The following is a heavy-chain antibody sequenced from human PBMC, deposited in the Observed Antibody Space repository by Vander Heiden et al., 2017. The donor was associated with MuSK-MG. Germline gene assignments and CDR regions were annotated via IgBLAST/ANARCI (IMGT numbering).Heavy chain of an antibody. J-gene: IGHJ6*03. V-gene: IGHV1-2*06. CDR3: ARSLIVVVPAAMPPNYYYYMDV. Sequence: QVQLVQSGAEVKKPGASVKVSCKASGYTFTGYYMHWVRQAPGQGLEWMGRINPNSGGTNYAQKFQGRVTMTRDTSISTAYMELSRLRSDDTAVYYCARSLIVVVPAAMPPNYYYYMDVWGKGTTVAVSS. CDR2: INPNSGGT. CDR1: GYTFTGYY. D-gene: IGHD2-2*01.